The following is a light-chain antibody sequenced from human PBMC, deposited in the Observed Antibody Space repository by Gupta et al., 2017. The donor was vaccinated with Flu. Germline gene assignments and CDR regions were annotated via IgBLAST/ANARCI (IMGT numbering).Light chain of an antibody. V-gene: IGKV1-9*01. J-gene: IGKJ3*01. CDR1: QGISSY. CDR3: QQLNSYLFT. Sequence: DIQLTQSPSFLSASVGDRVTITCRASQGISSYLAWYQQKPGKAPKLLIYAASTLQSGVPSRFSGSGSGTAFTLTIISLQPEDFATYYCQQLNSYLFTFGHGTKVDIK. CDR2: AAS.